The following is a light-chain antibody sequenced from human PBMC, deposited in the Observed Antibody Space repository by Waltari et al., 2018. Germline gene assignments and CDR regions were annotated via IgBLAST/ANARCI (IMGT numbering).Light chain of an antibody. J-gene: IGKJ3*01. CDR2: GAS. CDR1: QDISNY. CDR3: QQYDNLFT. Sequence: DIQMTQSPSSLSASVGDRVTITCQASQDISNYLNWYQQKPGKAPKLLIYGASKLETVVPSRFSGSGAGTDFNFTISSLQPEDIATYYCQQYDNLFTFGPGTKVDIK. V-gene: IGKV1-33*01.